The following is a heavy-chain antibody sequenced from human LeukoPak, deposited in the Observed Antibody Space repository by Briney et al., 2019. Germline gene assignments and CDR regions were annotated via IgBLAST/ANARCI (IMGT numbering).Heavy chain of an antibody. D-gene: IGHD6-19*01. CDR3: ARESGSGWKHDAFDI. CDR1: GYTFTGYY. J-gene: IGHJ3*02. V-gene: IGHV1-2*04. Sequence: ASVKVSCKASGYTFTGYYMHWVRQAPGHGLEWMGWINPNSGGTNYAQKFQGWVTMTRDTSISTAYMELSRLRSDDTAVYYCARESGSGWKHDAFDIWGQGTKVTVSS. CDR2: INPNSGGT.